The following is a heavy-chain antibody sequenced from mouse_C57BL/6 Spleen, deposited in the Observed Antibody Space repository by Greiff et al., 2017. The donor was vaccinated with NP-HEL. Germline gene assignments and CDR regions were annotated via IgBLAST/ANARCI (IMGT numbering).Heavy chain of an antibody. Sequence: QVQLKQPGAELVKPGASVTLSCKASGYTFTSYWMHWVKQRPGRGLEWIGRIDPNSGGTKYNEQFKSKATLTVDKPSSTAYMQLSSLTSEDSAVYYCAREGGNHWYFDVWGTGTTVTVSS. CDR1: GYTFTSYW. CDR2: IDPNSGGT. J-gene: IGHJ1*03. CDR3: AREGGNHWYFDV. V-gene: IGHV1-72*01. D-gene: IGHD2-1*01.